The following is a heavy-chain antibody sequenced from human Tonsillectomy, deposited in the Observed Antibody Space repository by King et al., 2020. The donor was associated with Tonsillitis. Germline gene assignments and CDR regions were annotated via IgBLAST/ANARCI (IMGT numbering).Heavy chain of an antibody. D-gene: IGHD3-22*01. J-gene: IGHJ4*02. V-gene: IGHV3-7*01. CDR1: GFTFSSYW. CDR2: IKEDGSEK. Sequence: QLVQSGGGLVQPGGSLRLSCAASGFTFSSYWMSWVRQAPGKGLEWVANIKEDGSEKYYVDSVKGRFTISRDNAKNSVYLQMNRQRAEDTAVYYCARLTTYYYDSSGYYPTGYYFDYWGQGTLVTDSS. CDR3: ARLTTYYYDSSGYYPTGYYFDY.